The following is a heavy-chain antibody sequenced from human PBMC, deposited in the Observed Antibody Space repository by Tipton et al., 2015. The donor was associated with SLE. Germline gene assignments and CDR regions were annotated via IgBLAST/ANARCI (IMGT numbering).Heavy chain of an antibody. D-gene: IGHD3-16*01. J-gene: IGHJ4*02. CDR2: ISSGAGTI. CDR3: AREPSNGLFSDYFDY. Sequence: SLRLSCAASGLNFGIFGINWVRQIPGRGLEWISYISSGAGTIYYADSVKGRFTISRDNTKNSLYLQMDSLRAEDTAFYYCAREPSNGLFSDYFDYWGQGTLVTVSS. V-gene: IGHV3-48*03. CDR1: GLNFGIFG.